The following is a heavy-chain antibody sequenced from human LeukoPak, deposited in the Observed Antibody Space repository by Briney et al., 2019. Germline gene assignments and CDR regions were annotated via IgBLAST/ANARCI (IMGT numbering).Heavy chain of an antibody. CDR1: GGSISSHY. CDR2: IYYSGST. CDR3: AIVGGDGYNYWGYFDY. Sequence: SETLSLTCTVSGGSISSHYWSWIRQPPGKGLEWIGYIYYSGSTNYNPSLKSRVTISVDTSKNQFSLKLSSVTAADTAVYYCAIVGGDGYNYWGYFDYWGQGTLVTVSS. J-gene: IGHJ4*02. D-gene: IGHD5-24*01. V-gene: IGHV4-59*11.